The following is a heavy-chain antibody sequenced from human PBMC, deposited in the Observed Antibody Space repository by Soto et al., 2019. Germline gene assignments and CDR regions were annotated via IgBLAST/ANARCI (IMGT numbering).Heavy chain of an antibody. CDR2: ISGYNGKT. CDR3: AREGPRPYYYSGMDV. V-gene: IGHV1-18*01. J-gene: IGHJ6*02. Sequence: VQLMQSGAEVKKPGASMKVSCKSSGYTFSMSGIRWVRQAPGQGVEWMGWISGYNGKTNYEQKFQDRVTMTTDTSTNMAYMELRSLRSDDTAVYYCAREGPRPYYYSGMDVWGQGTTVTVSS. CDR1: GYTFSMSG.